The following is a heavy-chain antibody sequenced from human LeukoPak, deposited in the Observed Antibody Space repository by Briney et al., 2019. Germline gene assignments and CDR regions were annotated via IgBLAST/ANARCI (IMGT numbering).Heavy chain of an antibody. V-gene: IGHV1-69*05. CDR3: ARDVHGDYGSGWFDP. CDR2: IMPLFGTA. J-gene: IGHJ5*02. CDR1: GGTFNNSA. D-gene: IGHD4-17*01. Sequence: SVKVSCKTSGGTFNNSAISWVRQAPGQGLEWLGGIMPLFGTAGYAQKFQGRVTITKDESTRTVYLELTSLTPDDTAVYYCARDVHGDYGSGWFDPWGQGTLVSVSS.